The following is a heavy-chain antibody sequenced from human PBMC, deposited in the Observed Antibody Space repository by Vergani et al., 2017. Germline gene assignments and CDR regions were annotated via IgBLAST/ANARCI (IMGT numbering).Heavy chain of an antibody. J-gene: IGHJ5*02. CDR2: ITPFNGNT. D-gene: IGHD2-2*01. CDR3: ALAESSTSCINSVCITPETGSCFDP. V-gene: IGHV1-45*02. CDR1: GYTFTYRY. Sequence: QMQLVQSGAEVKKTGSSVKVSCKASGYTFTYRYLHWVRQAPGQALEWMGWITPFNGNTNYAQKFQDRVTITRDRSMSTAYMELSSLRSEDTAMYYCALAESSTSCINSVCITPETGSCFDPWGQGTLVTVSS.